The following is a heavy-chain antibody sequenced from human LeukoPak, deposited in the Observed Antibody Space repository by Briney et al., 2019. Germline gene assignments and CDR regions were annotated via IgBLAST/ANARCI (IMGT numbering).Heavy chain of an antibody. J-gene: IGHJ4*02. D-gene: IGHD6-6*01. CDR2: INPNGDAT. V-gene: IGHV1-46*01. Sequence: ASEKVSCNASRYTFTSYYMHWVRHAPGQGLEWMGIINPNGDATIYAQRFQGRVTMTRDTSTSTVFMELMSFISDETAVYYCSIGSLYSSSDFCDFWGPGNLVTVS. CDR1: RYTFTSYY. CDR3: SIGSLYSSSDFCDF.